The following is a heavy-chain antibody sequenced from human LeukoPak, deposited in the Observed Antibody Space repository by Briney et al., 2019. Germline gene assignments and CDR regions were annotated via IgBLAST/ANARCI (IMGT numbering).Heavy chain of an antibody. V-gene: IGHV4-34*01. J-gene: IGHJ4*02. CDR2: INHSGST. CDR3: ARGFSSTSFDY. Sequence: PSETLSLTCAAYGGSFSGYYWSWIRQPPGKGLEWIGEINHSGSTNYNPSLKSRVTISVDTSKNQFSLKLSSVTAADTAVYYCARGFSSTSFDYWGQGTLVTVSS. D-gene: IGHD6-6*01. CDR1: GGSFSGYY.